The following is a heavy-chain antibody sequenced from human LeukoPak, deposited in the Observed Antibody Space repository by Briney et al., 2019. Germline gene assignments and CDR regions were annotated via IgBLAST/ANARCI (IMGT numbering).Heavy chain of an antibody. Sequence: PSETLSLTCTVSGGSISSYYWSWIRQPPGKGLEWIGYIYYSGSTNYNPSLKSRVTISVDTSKNQFSLKLSSVTAADTAVYYCARLRFLEWTWYFDLWGRGTLVTVSS. D-gene: IGHD3-3*01. V-gene: IGHV4-59*01. J-gene: IGHJ2*01. CDR3: ARLRFLEWTWYFDL. CDR1: GGSISSYY. CDR2: IYYSGST.